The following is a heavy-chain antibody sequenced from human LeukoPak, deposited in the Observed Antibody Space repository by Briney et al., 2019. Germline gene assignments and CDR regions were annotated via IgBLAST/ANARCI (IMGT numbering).Heavy chain of an antibody. CDR2: IYYSGST. J-gene: IGHJ4*02. V-gene: IGHV4-38-2*01. CDR1: GYSISSGYY. Sequence: SETLSLTXAVSGYSISSGYYWGWIRQPPGKGLEWIGSIYYSGSTYYNPSLKSRVTISVDTSKNQFSLKLSSVTAADTAVYYYARRDILTGFSFDYWGQGTLVTVSS. D-gene: IGHD3-9*01. CDR3: ARRDILTGFSFDY.